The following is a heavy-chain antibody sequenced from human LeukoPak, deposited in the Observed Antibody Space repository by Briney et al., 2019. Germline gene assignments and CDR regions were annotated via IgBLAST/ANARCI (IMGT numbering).Heavy chain of an antibody. CDR2: ISAYNDNT. V-gene: IGHV1-18*01. CDR1: GYTFTSYG. CDR3: ARVVAAAGTVDY. D-gene: IGHD6-13*01. J-gene: IGHJ4*02. Sequence: ASVKVSCKASGYTFTSYGISWVRQAPGQGLEWMGWISAYNDNTNYAQKLQGRVTMTTDTSTSTAYMELRSLRSDDTAVYYCARVVAAAGTVDYWGQGTLVTVSS.